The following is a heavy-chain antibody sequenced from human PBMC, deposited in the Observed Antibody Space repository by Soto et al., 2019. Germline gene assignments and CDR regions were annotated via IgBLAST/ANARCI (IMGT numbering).Heavy chain of an antibody. CDR3: AKGRSYYYSPGVDV. CDR2: ISDSGGST. V-gene: IGHV3-23*01. CDR1: GFTFSSYA. Sequence: GGSLRLSCAASGFTFSSYAMSWVRQAPGKGLEWVSAISDSGGSTYYADSVKGRFTISRDNSKSTLYLQMNSLRAEDTALYYCAKGRSYYYSPGVDVWGQGTTVTVSS. J-gene: IGHJ6*02.